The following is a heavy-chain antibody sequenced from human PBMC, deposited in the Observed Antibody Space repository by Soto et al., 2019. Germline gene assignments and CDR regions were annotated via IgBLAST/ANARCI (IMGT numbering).Heavy chain of an antibody. CDR3: ARVYCSGGSCYGIDY. D-gene: IGHD2-15*01. CDR2: INPSGST. V-gene: IGHV1-46*01. Sequence: QVQLVQSGAEVKKPGASVKVSCKASGYTFTSYYMHWVRQAPGQGLEWMGIINPSGSTTYAQKFQGRVTMTRDASTSTVYMELSSLRSDDKAVYYCARVYCSGGSCYGIDYWGQGTLVTVSS. J-gene: IGHJ4*02. CDR1: GYTFTSYY.